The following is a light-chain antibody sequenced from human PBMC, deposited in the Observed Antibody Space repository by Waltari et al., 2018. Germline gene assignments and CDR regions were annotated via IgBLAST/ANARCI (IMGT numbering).Light chain of an antibody. J-gene: IGKJ4*01. CDR1: QAISNY. CDR3: LQYGNLPLT. CDR2: DAS. V-gene: IGKV1-33*01. Sequence: DIQLTQSPSSLSAPVGDRFTITCQPSQAISNYLNWYQQKPGKATKFLLYDASNLETGVPSRFSGSGSGTDFTLTISSLQPEDIATYYCLQYGNLPLTFGGGTKVEVK.